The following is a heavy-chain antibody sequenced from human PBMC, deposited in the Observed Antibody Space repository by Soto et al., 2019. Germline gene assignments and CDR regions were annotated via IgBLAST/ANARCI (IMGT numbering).Heavy chain of an antibody. CDR2: IIPIFGTA. D-gene: IGHD2-15*01. CDR1: GGTFSSYA. CDR3: AMRRDIVVVVASAPKLDAFDI. Sequence: QVQLVQSGAEVKKLGSSVKVSCKASGGTFSSYAISWVRQAPGQGLEWMGGIIPIFGTANYAQKFQGRVTITADESTSTAYMELSSLRSEDTAVYYCAMRRDIVVVVASAPKLDAFDIWGQGTMVTVSS. V-gene: IGHV1-69*12. J-gene: IGHJ3*02.